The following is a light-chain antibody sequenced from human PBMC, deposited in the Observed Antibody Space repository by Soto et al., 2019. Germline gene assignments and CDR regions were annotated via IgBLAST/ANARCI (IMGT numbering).Light chain of an antibody. CDR2: GAS. V-gene: IGKV3-20*01. CDR1: QTIRSNY. J-gene: IGKJ1*01. CDR3: QQYGSSPWT. Sequence: ETVLTQSPGTLSLSPGERATLSCRASQTIRSNYLACYRQTPGQAPRLLIYGASNRATGIADRFSGSGSGTDFTLIISRLEPEDFAVYYCQQYGSSPWTFGQGTKVEIK.